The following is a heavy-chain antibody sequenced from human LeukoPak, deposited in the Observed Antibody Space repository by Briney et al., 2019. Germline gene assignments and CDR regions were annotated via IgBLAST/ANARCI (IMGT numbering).Heavy chain of an antibody. CDR3: AREGISIAARGLFDY. J-gene: IGHJ4*02. CDR1: GFTFSSYS. CDR2: ISSSSSYI. D-gene: IGHD6-6*01. V-gene: IGHV3-21*01. Sequence: GGSLRLSCAASGFTFSSYSMNWVRQAPGKGLEWVSSISSSSSYIYYADSVKGRLTISRDNAKNSLYLQMNSLRAEDTAVYYCAREGISIAARGLFDYWGQGTLVTVSS.